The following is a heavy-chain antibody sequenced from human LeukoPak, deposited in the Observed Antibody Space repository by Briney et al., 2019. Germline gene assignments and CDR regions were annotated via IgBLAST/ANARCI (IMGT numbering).Heavy chain of an antibody. V-gene: IGHV3-74*01. D-gene: IGHD4-17*01. CDR2: INSDGSST. CDR3: ARIPLTVTTRLHFDY. Sequence: PGGSLRLSCATSGFTFSSNWMHWVRQTPGKGLVWVSRINSDGSSTSYADSVKGRFTISRDNAKDTLYLQMNSLRAEDTAVYYCARIPLTVTTRLHFDYWGQGTLVTVSS. CDR1: GFTFSSNW. J-gene: IGHJ4*02.